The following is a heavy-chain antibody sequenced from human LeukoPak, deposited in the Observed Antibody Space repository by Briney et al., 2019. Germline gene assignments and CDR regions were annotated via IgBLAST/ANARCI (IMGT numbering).Heavy chain of an antibody. CDR2: ISAYNGNT. D-gene: IGHD3-10*01. CDR3: AREHGSGSYDY. J-gene: IGHJ4*02. V-gene: IGHV1-18*01. Sequence: ASVNVSCKASDYTFTSNGISWVRQAPGQGLEWMGWISAYNGNTNYAQKLQGRVTMTTDTSTSTAYMELRSLRSDDTAVYYCAREHGSGSYDYWGQGTLVTVSS. CDR1: DYTFTSNG.